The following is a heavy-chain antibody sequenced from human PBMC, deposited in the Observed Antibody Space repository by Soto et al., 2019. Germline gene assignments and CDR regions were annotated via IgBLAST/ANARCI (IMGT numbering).Heavy chain of an antibody. CDR2: IIPLFGTP. V-gene: IGHV1-69*06. CDR3: ARGWETVGTTTPFAY. CDR1: GGTFSNYA. Sequence: QVQLVQSGAEVKKPGSSVKVSCKASGGTFSNYAINWVRQSPGQGLEGMGGIIPLFGTPNYAQKFQGRVTFTAHKSPSTAYMELRSLRSDDTAVYYCARGWETVGTTTPFAYWGQGTLVTVSS. J-gene: IGHJ4*02. D-gene: IGHD1-26*01.